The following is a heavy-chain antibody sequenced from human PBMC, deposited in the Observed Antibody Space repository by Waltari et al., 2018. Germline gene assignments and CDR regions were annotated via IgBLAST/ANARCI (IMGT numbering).Heavy chain of an antibody. Sequence: QVQLQESGPGLVKPSGTLSLTCAVSGGSISSSNWWSWVRQPPGKGLEWIGEIYHSGRTNYNPSLKSRVTISVDKSKNQFSLKLSSVTAADTAVYYCARLYSSSWDAKTLDYWGQGTLVTVSS. CDR1: GGSISSSNW. V-gene: IGHV4-4*02. CDR2: IYHSGRT. J-gene: IGHJ4*02. CDR3: ARLYSSSWDAKTLDY. D-gene: IGHD6-13*01.